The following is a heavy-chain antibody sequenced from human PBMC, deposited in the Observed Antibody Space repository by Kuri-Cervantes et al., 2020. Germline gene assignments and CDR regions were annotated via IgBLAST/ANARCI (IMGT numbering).Heavy chain of an antibody. Sequence: GESLKISCAASGFTFSSYWMHWVRQAPGKGLVWVSRVKSDGSSTSYADSVKGRFTISRDNAKNTLYLQMNSLRAEDTAIYYCAKDRVVMIVAASYSDFWGQGTLVTVSS. CDR3: AKDRVVMIVAASYSDF. CDR2: VKSDGSST. CDR1: GFTFSSYW. J-gene: IGHJ4*01. V-gene: IGHV3-74*01. D-gene: IGHD3-22*01.